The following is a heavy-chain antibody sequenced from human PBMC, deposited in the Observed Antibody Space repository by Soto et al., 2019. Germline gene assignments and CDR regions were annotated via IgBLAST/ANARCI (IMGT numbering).Heavy chain of an antibody. V-gene: IGHV1-18*01. CDR3: ARDQGTYGTSSHY. Sequence: ASVKVSCKASGYIFTSYGINWVRQAPGQGLEWMGWISVYNGHTKYAHKFQDRVTMSTDTSASTAYMEVRSLRSDDTAVYYCARDQGTYGTSSHYWGQGTLVTVSS. CDR2: ISVYNGHT. D-gene: IGHD3-16*01. J-gene: IGHJ4*02. CDR1: GYIFTSYG.